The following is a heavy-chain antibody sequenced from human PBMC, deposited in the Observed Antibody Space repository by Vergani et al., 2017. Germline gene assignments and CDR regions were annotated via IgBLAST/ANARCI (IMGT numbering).Heavy chain of an antibody. J-gene: IGHJ4*02. CDR2: IHPADSDT. Sequence: EVQLVQSGAEVKKPGESLKISCQISGYSFTNYWIGWVRQMPGKGLEWMGIIHPADSDTRYSPSFQVQVTISVDKSITTAYLQRSSLSSSDSAMSYCARLYGRDSSGIKYFDYWGQGTLVTVSS. CDR1: GYSFTNYW. V-gene: IGHV5-51*01. D-gene: IGHD3-22*01. CDR3: ARLYGRDSSGIKYFDY.